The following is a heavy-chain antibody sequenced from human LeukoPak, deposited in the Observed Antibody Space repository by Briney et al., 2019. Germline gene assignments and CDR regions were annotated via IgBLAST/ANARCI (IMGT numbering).Heavy chain of an antibody. CDR2: ISGSGGST. D-gene: IGHD3-22*01. CDR1: GFTFSSYA. CDR3: ARDHSSGYNDY. V-gene: IGHV3-23*01. J-gene: IGHJ4*02. Sequence: GGSLRLSCAASGFTFSSYAMSWVRQAPGKGLQWVSGISGSGGSTYYADSVKGRFTISRDNSKNTLYLQMNSLRAEDTAVYYCARDHSSGYNDYWGQGTLVTVSS.